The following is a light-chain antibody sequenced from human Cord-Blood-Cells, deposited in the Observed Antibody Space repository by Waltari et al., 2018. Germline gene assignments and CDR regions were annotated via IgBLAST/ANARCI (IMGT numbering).Light chain of an antibody. CDR2: WAS. CDR3: QQDYSTPFT. J-gene: IGKJ3*01. CDR1: QSVLYSSNNKNY. Sequence: DIVMTQSPDSLAVSLGERATINCKSSQSVLYSSNNKNYLAWYQQKPGQPPKLLIYWASTRESGVPYRFSGSGSGTDFTLTISSLQAEDVAVYYCQQDYSTPFTFGPGTKVDIK. V-gene: IGKV4-1*01.